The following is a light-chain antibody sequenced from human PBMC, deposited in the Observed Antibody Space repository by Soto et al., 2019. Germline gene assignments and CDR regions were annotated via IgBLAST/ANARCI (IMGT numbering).Light chain of an antibody. CDR3: AAWDDSLNGWV. J-gene: IGLJ3*02. CDR1: SSNIGSNT. CDR2: SNN. Sequence: QSVLTRPPSASGTPGQRVTISCSGSSSNIGSNTVSWYQQLPGTAPKLLIYSNNQRPSGVPDRFSGSKSGTSASLAISGLQSEDEADYYCAAWDDSLNGWVFGVGTKLTVL. V-gene: IGLV1-44*01.